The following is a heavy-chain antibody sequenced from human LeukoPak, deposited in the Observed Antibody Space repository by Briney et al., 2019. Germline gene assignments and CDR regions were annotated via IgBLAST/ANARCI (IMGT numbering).Heavy chain of an antibody. CDR1: GFTFSSYA. Sequence: GGSLGLSCAASGFTFSSYAMHWVRQAPGKGLEWVAVISYDGSNKYYADSVKGRFTISRDNSKNTLYLQMNSLRAEDTAVYYCARDAKLCSSTSCIDYWGQGTLVTVSS. D-gene: IGHD2-2*01. J-gene: IGHJ4*02. CDR3: ARDAKLCSSTSCIDY. V-gene: IGHV3-30*04. CDR2: ISYDGSNK.